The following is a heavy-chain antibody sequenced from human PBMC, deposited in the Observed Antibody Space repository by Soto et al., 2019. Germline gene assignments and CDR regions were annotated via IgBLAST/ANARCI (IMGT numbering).Heavy chain of an antibody. V-gene: IGHV3-7*01. J-gene: IGHJ4*02. CDR2: LNQEGSQN. CDR1: AFTFSKYW. CDR3: ARDHINGWKFDY. Sequence: GRSRRLSGPASAFTFSKYWMSWGRQAPGKGRGWGGNLNQEGSQNYYGDSVEGRFTTWIDNSKNSCCLRMTSLTAEDTAVYYCARDHINGWKFDYWGRGTLVTVSS. D-gene: IGHD6-19*01.